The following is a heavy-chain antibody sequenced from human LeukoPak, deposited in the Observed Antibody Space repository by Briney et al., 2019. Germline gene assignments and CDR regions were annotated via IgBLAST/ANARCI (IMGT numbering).Heavy chain of an antibody. CDR2: IYHSGST. Sequence: SETLSLTCAVSGYSISSGYYWGWIRQPPGKGLEWIGSIYHSGSTYYNPSLKSRVTISVDTSKNQFSLKLSSVTAADTAAYYCARPIVGDYYYMDVWGKGTTVTVSS. D-gene: IGHD2-15*01. CDR1: GYSISSGYY. J-gene: IGHJ6*03. CDR3: ARPIVGDYYYMDV. V-gene: IGHV4-38-2*01.